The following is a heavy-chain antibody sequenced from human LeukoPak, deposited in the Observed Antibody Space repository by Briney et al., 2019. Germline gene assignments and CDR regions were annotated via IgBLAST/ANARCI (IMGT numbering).Heavy chain of an antibody. V-gene: IGHV3-23*01. D-gene: IGHD3-22*01. Sequence: GVTLRLSCAASGFSFSIYSLIWVRQAPGKGREGVSALSGSGDSTYYADSVKGRFTIHGHNPKNRLHVQKNHLRAEDTAVYYCAKEGRGWYNYDSSGPDYWGQGTLVTVSS. CDR3: AKEGRGWYNYDSSGPDY. CDR1: GFSFSIYS. J-gene: IGHJ4*02. CDR2: LSGSGDST.